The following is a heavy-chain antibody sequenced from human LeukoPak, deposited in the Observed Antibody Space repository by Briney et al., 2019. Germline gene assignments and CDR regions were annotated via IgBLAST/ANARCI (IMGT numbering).Heavy chain of an antibody. Sequence: GGSLRLSCAASGFTFSSYWMSWVRQAPGKGLEWVANIKQDGSEEDYVDSVKGRFTISRDNAKNSLYLQMNSLRAEDTAVYYCAKRLGTAGFDYWGQGTLVTVSS. CDR2: IKQDGSEE. J-gene: IGHJ4*02. D-gene: IGHD1/OR15-1a*01. CDR1: GFTFSSYW. V-gene: IGHV3-7*03. CDR3: AKRLGTAGFDY.